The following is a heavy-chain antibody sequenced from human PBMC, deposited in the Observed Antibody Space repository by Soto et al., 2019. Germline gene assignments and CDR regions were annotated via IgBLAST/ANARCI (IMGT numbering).Heavy chain of an antibody. Sequence: LSLTCTVSGGSISSGGYYWSWIRQHPGKGLEWIGYIYYSGSTYYNPSLKSRVTISVDTSKNQFSLKLSSVTAADTAVYYCARDKSGVGAHYFDYWGQGTLVTVSS. CDR2: IYYSGST. V-gene: IGHV4-31*03. CDR3: ARDKSGVGAHYFDY. J-gene: IGHJ4*02. D-gene: IGHD1-26*01. CDR1: GGSISSGGYY.